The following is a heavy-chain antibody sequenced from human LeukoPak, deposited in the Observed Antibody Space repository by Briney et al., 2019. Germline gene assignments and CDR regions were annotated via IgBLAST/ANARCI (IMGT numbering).Heavy chain of an antibody. CDR1: GFTFSDCV. J-gene: IGHJ4*02. V-gene: IGHV3-23*01. Sequence: GGSLRLSCAASGFTFSDCVMSWLRQAPGKGLEWVSTITGGGGSTYHGDSGKGRFTISRDNAKNTLYLQLNRRRDDDTAVYYCAKDLPGITIFGALHYWGQGALVTVS. D-gene: IGHD3-3*01. CDR2: ITGGGGST. CDR3: AKDLPGITIFGALHY.